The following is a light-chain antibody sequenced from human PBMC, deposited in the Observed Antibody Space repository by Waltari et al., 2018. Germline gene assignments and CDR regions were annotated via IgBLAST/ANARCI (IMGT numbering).Light chain of an antibody. CDR1: QSVLYSSKNKNY. J-gene: IGKJ2*01. Sequence: DIVMTQSPDSLAVSLGERATIHCKSSQSVLYSSKNKNYLAWYQQKPGQPPKLLIYWASTRESGVPDRFSGSGSGTDFTLTISSLQAEDVAVYYCQQYYSTPDTFGQGTKLEIK. CDR3: QQYYSTPDT. CDR2: WAS. V-gene: IGKV4-1*01.